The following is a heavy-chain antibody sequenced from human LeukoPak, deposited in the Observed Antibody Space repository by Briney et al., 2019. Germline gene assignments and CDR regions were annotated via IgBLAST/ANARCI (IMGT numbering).Heavy chain of an antibody. CDR3: ARDSGTTGEVKFDP. CDR2: IYHSGST. J-gene: IGHJ5*02. CDR1: GYSISSGYY. D-gene: IGHD3-10*01. V-gene: IGHV4-38-2*02. Sequence: SETLSLTCTVSGYSISSGYYWAWIRQPPGKGLEWIGSIYHSGSTNYNPSLKSRVTISVDKSKNQFSLKLSSVTAADTAVYYCARDSGTTGEVKFDPWGQGTLVTVSS.